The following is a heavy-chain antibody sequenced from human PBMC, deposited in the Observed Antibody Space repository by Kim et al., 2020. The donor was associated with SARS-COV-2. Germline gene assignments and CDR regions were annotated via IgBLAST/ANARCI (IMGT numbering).Heavy chain of an antibody. J-gene: IGHJ6*02. V-gene: IGHV6-1*01. Sequence: SQTLSLTCAISGDSVSSTSAAWNWIRQSPSRGLEWLGRTYYRSKWYNDYAVSVKSRITINPDTSKNQFSLQLNSVTPEDTAVYYCARSGHPSKRWDYYYYGMDVWGQGTTFTVSS. CDR1: GDSVSSTSAA. D-gene: IGHD6-25*01. CDR2: TYYRSKWYN. CDR3: ARSGHPSKRWDYYYYGMDV.